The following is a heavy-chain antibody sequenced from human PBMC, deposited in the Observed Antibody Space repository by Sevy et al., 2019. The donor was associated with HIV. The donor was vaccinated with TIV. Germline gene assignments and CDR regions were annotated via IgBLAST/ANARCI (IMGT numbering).Heavy chain of an antibody. CDR3: VRAIQLAASY. V-gene: IGHV3-7*02. J-gene: IGHJ4*02. D-gene: IGHD2-15*01. CDR1: AINIRDYW. Sequence: GGSLRLSCEASAINIRDYWMNWVRQAPGKGLGWVANINPEGSKIYYADSVKGRFTISRDYAKNSVFLQMTSLRAEDTAVYYCVRAIQLAASYWGQGMLVTVSS. CDR2: INPEGSKI.